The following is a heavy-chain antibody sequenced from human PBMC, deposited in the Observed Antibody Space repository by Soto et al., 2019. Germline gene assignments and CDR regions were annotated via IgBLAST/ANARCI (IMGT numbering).Heavy chain of an antibody. J-gene: IGHJ6*03. CDR2: ISGSGGST. Sequence: GGCLRLSCAASGFTFSSYAMSWVRQAPGKGLEWVSAISGSGGSTYYADSVKGRFTISRDNSKNTLYLQMNSLRAEDTAVYYCAKDRRNDYYGYYYYMDVWGKGTTVTVS. CDR3: AKDRRNDYYGYYYYMDV. D-gene: IGHD3-10*01. V-gene: IGHV3-23*01. CDR1: GFTFSSYA.